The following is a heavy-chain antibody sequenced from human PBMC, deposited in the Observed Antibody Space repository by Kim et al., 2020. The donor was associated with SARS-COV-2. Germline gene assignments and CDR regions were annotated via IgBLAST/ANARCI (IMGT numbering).Heavy chain of an antibody. D-gene: IGHD3-10*01. CDR3: ARDRYYYCSGSLYYYYYGMDV. V-gene: IGHV3-13*01. Sequence: GGSLRLSCAASGFTFSSYDMHWVRQATGKGLEWVSAIGTAGDTYYPGSVKGRFTISRENAKNSLYLQMNSLRAGDTAVYYCARDRYYYCSGSLYYYYYGMDVWGQGTTVTVSS. J-gene: IGHJ6*02. CDR2: IGTAGDT. CDR1: GFTFSSYD.